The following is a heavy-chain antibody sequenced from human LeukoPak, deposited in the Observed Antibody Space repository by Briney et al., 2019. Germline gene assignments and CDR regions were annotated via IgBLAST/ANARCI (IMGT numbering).Heavy chain of an antibody. J-gene: IGHJ6*02. CDR2: INAGNGNT. D-gene: IGHD6-19*01. Sequence: ASVKVSCKASGYTFTSYAMHWVRQAPGQRLEWMGWINAGNGNTKYSQKFQGRVTITRDTSASTAYMELSSLRSEDTAVYYCARDMVRGSSGPVYYYYGMDVWGQGTTVTASS. CDR1: GYTFTSYA. CDR3: ARDMVRGSSGPVYYYYGMDV. V-gene: IGHV1-3*01.